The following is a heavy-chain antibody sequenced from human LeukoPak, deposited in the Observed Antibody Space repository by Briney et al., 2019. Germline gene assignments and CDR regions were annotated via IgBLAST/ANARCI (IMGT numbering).Heavy chain of an antibody. Sequence: PGGSLRLSCAASGFTFSSYSMNWVRQAPGKGLEWVSSISSSSSYIYYADSVKGRFTISRDNAKNSLYLQMNSLRAEDTAVYYCARAVLGSSWNFDYWGQGTLVTVSS. CDR1: GFTFSSYS. CDR2: ISSSSSYI. J-gene: IGHJ4*02. D-gene: IGHD6-13*01. V-gene: IGHV3-21*01. CDR3: ARAVLGSSWNFDY.